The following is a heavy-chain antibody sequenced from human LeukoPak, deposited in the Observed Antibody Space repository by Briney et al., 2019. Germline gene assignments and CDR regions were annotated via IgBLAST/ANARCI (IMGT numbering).Heavy chain of an antibody. CDR3: ARVMGRYCSSTSCYVDY. J-gene: IGHJ4*02. D-gene: IGHD2-2*01. V-gene: IGHV3-30*04. CDR1: GITFSSYA. Sequence: GGSLRLSCAASGITFSSYAMHWVRQAPGKGLEWVAVIPYDGSNKYYADSVKGRFTISRDNSKNTLYLQMNSLRAEDTAVYYSARVMGRYCSSTSCYVDYWGQGTLVTVSS. CDR2: IPYDGSNK.